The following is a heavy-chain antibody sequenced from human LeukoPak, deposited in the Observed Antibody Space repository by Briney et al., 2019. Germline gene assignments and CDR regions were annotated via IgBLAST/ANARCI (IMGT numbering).Heavy chain of an antibody. CDR3: ARDYSGYDYSRAY. CDR1: GYTFTGYY. J-gene: IGHJ4*02. CDR2: INPNSGGT. D-gene: IGHD5-12*01. V-gene: IGHV1-2*02. Sequence: RAPVKVSCKASGYTFTGYYMHWVRQAPGQGLEWMGWINPNSGGTNYAQKFQGRVTMTRDTSISTAYMELRRLRFDDTAVYYCARDYSGYDYSRAYWGQGTLVTVSS.